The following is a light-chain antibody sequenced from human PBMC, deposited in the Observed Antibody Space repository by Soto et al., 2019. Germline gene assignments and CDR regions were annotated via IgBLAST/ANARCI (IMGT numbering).Light chain of an antibody. CDR3: AAWDASLNGRV. J-gene: IGLJ3*02. Sequence: QSVLTQPPSASGTPGQRVTISCSGSSSNIGSNTVNWYQQLPGTAPKLLIYSNNQRPSGVPDRFSGSKSGTSASLAIRGLQSADEADYYCAAWDASLNGRVFGGGTKLTVL. V-gene: IGLV1-44*01. CDR1: SSNIGSNT. CDR2: SNN.